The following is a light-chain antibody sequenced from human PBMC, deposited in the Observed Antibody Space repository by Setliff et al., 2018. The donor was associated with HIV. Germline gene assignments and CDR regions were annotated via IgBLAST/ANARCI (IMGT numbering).Light chain of an antibody. J-gene: IGLJ1*01. V-gene: IGLV2-14*01. Sequence: QPASVSGSPGQSITISCTGTSSDVCGYNYVSWYQQHPGNAPKLMISEVSIRPSGVSNRFSVSKSGNTASLTISGLHADDEADYYCTSYTTSNTITRVFGTGTKVTVL. CDR3: TSYTTSNTITRV. CDR1: SSDVCGYNY. CDR2: EVS.